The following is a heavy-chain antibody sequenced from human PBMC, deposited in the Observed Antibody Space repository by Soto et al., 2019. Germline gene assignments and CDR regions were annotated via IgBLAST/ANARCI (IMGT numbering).Heavy chain of an antibody. V-gene: IGHV4-34*01. CDR1: GGSFSGYY. J-gene: IGHJ6*02. D-gene: IGHD1-7*01. Sequence: ETLSLTCAVYGGSFSGYYWSWIRQPPGKGLEWIGEINHSGSTNYNPSLKSRVTISVDTSKNQFSLKLSSVTAADTAVYYCASGTRAHYYYYGMDVWGQGTTVTVSS. CDR2: INHSGST. CDR3: ASGTRAHYYYYGMDV.